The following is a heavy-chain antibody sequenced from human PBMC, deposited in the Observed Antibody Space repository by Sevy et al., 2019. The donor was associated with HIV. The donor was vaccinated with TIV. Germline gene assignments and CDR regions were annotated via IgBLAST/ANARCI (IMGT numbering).Heavy chain of an antibody. V-gene: IGHV4-59*01. CDR1: GGSISSYY. J-gene: IGHJ6*03. Sequence: SETLSLTCTVSGGSISSYYWSWIRQPPGKGLEWIGYIYYSGSTNYNPSLKSQFTISVDTSKNQLSLKLSSVTAADTAVYYCARRTVVTPRRDYYYYYMDVWGKGTTVTVSS. D-gene: IGHD2-21*02. CDR2: IYYSGST. CDR3: ARRTVVTPRRDYYYYYMDV.